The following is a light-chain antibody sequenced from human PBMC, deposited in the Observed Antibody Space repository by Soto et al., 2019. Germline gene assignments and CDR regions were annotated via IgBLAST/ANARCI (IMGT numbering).Light chain of an antibody. V-gene: IGKV3-20*01. J-gene: IGKJ2*01. Sequence: EIVLTQSPGTLSLSPGERATLSCRASQSVSSTYLAWYQQKPGQAPRLLIYGASSRATGIPDRLSGSGSGTDFTLTISKLEPEDFAVYYCQQDGSSPTFGQGTKLEIK. CDR1: QSVSSTY. CDR2: GAS. CDR3: QQDGSSPT.